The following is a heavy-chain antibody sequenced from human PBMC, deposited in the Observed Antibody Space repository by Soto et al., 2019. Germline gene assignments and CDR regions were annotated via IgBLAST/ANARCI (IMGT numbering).Heavy chain of an antibody. CDR3: ARRGGYLQHYFDQ. J-gene: IGHJ4*02. CDR2: INYSGST. V-gene: IGHV4-39*01. D-gene: IGHD5-12*01. Sequence: TSETLSLTCTVSGASLSSSSYHWDWIRQPPGKGLEWIGSINYSGSTFYNPSLQSRVTISEDTSKNQFSLKLSSVTDADTAVYYCARRGGYLQHYFDQWGQGTLVTVSS. CDR1: GASLSSSSYH.